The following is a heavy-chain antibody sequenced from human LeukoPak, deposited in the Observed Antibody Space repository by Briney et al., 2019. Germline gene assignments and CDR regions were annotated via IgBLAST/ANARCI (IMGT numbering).Heavy chain of an antibody. CDR3: ARTAGTDKDAFDI. V-gene: IGHV4-4*09. D-gene: IGHD1-1*01. CDR2: IYPSAST. J-gene: IGHJ3*02. Sequence: IGFIYPSASTNYNPSLNSRLTISVDPSNNKFSLKLSSVTAADTAVYYCARTAGTDKDAFDIWGEGTMVTVSS.